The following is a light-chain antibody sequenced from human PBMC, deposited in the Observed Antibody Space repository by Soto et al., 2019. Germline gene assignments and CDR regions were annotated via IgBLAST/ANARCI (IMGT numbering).Light chain of an antibody. CDR3: QQYGSSYT. Sequence: DIVLTQSPGPLSLSPGERATLSCRASQSISSNYLAWYQQKPGQAPRLLIYAASSRATGIPDRFSGSGSGTDFTLTISRLEPEDFAVYYCQQYGSSYTFGQGTRLEI. J-gene: IGKJ5*01. CDR1: QSISSNY. CDR2: AAS. V-gene: IGKV3-20*01.